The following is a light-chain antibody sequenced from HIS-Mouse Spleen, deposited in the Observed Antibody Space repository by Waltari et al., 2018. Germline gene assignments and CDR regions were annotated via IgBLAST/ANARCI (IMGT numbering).Light chain of an antibody. CDR3: QQLNSYHPT. CDR1: QGISSY. V-gene: IGKV1-9*01. J-gene: IGKJ1*01. CDR2: AAS. Sequence: DIQLTQSPSFLSASVGDRVTITCRASQGISSYLALYQQKPGKAPKLLIYAASTLQSGVPSRCSGSRCGTELTLTISSLQPEDFATYYCQQLNSYHPTFGQGTKVEIK.